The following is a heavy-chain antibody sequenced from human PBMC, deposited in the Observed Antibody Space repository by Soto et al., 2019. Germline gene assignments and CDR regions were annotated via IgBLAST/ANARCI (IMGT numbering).Heavy chain of an antibody. CDR1: GFTFSSYA. J-gene: IGHJ2*01. CDR2: ISYDGSNK. CDR3: ARDWTRDGYNPWCYFDL. V-gene: IGHV3-30-3*01. Sequence: QVQLVESGGGVVQPGRSLRLSCAASGFTFSSYAMHWVRQAPGKGLEWVAVISYDGSNKYYADSVKGRFTISRDNSKNTLDLQMNGWRAEEKAVYYWARDWTRDGYNPWCYFDLSCRRTLVTVSS. D-gene: IGHD5-18*01.